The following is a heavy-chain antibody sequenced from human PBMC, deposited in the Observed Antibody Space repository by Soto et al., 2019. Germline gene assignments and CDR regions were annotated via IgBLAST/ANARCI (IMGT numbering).Heavy chain of an antibody. CDR3: ARHPGGTPLYSGYDYDFDY. D-gene: IGHD5-12*01. CDR1: GYTFISYG. V-gene: IGHV1-18*01. Sequence: ASVKVSCKVSGYTFISYGISWVRQAPGQGLEWMGWISAHSGNTKYVEKFKDRVTMTIDTSTSTAYMELRSLRSDDTAIYYCARHPGGTPLYSGYDYDFDYWGLGTLVTVSS. CDR2: ISAHSGNT. J-gene: IGHJ4*02.